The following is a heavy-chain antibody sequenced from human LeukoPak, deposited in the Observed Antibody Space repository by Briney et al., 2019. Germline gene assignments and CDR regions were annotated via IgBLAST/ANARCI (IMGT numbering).Heavy chain of an antibody. D-gene: IGHD6-13*01. CDR2: IIPIHGIA. J-gene: IGHJ6*02. V-gene: IGHV1-69*04. CDR1: GGTFISYA. Sequence: ASVKDSCKASGGTFISYAISWVRQPPGQGLEWMGRIIPIHGIANYAHKFQGRVTITADKSTSTACMELRSLRSEDRAVYYCARDAAAGIKYYYYGMDVWGQGTTVTVSS. CDR3: ARDAAAGIKYYYYGMDV.